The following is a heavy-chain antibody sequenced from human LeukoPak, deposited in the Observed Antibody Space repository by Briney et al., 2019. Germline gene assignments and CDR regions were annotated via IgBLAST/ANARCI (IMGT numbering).Heavy chain of an antibody. D-gene: IGHD2-8*02. Sequence: SQTLSLTCAISGDSVSNNSAVWNWIRQSPSRGLEWLGRTYYRSKWYNDYGASVKTRITVNPDTSKNQFSLQLNSVTPEDTAVYYCVRSQYWRFDDWGQGTLVTVCS. CDR3: VRSQYWRFDD. CDR1: GDSVSNNSAV. J-gene: IGHJ4*02. CDR2: TYYRSKWYN. V-gene: IGHV6-1*01.